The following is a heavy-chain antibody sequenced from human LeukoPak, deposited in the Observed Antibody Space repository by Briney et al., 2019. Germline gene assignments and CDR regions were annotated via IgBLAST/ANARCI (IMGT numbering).Heavy chain of an antibody. CDR1: GYTFTSYG. D-gene: IGHD4-11*01. CDR3: ARVYLQAMTTVNWFDP. J-gene: IGHJ5*02. V-gene: IGHV1-18*01. Sequence: ASVKVSCKASGYTFTSYGISWVRQAPGQGLEWMGWISAYNGNTNYAQKLQGRVTMTTDTSTSTAYMELRSLRSDDTAVYYCARVYLQAMTTVNWFDPWGQGTLVTVSS. CDR2: ISAYNGNT.